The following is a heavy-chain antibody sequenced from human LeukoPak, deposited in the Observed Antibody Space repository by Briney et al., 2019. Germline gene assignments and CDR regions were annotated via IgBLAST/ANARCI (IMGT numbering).Heavy chain of an antibody. Sequence: PSETLSLTCTVSGGSISNYYWSWIRQPPGKGLEWIGYISNSGSPDYSPSLKSRVTISADTSKNQFSLILRSVTAADTAVYYCARDHWLLSSKTWYYYGMDVWGQGTTVTVSS. V-gene: IGHV4-59*01. CDR3: ARDHWLLSSKTWYYYGMDV. D-gene: IGHD3-9*01. CDR2: ISNSGSP. J-gene: IGHJ6*02. CDR1: GGSISNYY.